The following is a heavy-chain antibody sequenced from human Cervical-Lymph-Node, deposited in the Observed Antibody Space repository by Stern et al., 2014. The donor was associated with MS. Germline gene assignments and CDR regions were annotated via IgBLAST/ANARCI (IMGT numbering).Heavy chain of an antibody. Sequence: QVQLMQSGAEVKQPGTSVKVSCKASTYTFIAYHLHSVRQAPGQGLEWMGWIDCNKGARKYAQKCQGRDTMTRDTSSSTAYMELTRLTSDDTAVYYCARDAPGPVDQTACYDYWGQGTLVTVSS. CDR1: TYTFIAYH. CDR2: IDCNKGAR. D-gene: IGHD2-21*01. J-gene: IGHJ4*02. CDR3: ARDAPGPVDQTACYDY. V-gene: IGHV1-2*02.